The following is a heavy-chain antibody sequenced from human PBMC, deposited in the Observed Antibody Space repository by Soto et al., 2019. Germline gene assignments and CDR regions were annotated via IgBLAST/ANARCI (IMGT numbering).Heavy chain of an antibody. CDR3: ARDFKESQYYYYCMDV. J-gene: IGHJ6*03. Sequence: EVQLVESGGGLVKPGGSLRLSCVVSGITFSSYSMNWVRQAPGKGLEWVSSISSGSNYTYYADSVKGRFTISRDNAKNSVYLQMNSLRAEDTALYYCARDFKESQYYYYCMDVWGKGTTVTVSS. D-gene: IGHD3-10*01. V-gene: IGHV3-21*06. CDR1: GITFSSYS. CDR2: ISSGSNYT.